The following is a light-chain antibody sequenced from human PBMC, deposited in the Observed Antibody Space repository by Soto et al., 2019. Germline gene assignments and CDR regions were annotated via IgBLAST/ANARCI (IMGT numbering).Light chain of an antibody. CDR1: QSVSSN. CDR3: QQYESSPLT. Sequence: EIVMTQSPATLSVSPGERATLSCRASQSVSSNLAWYQQKPGQAPRLLIHGASTRATGIPDRFTGGGSGTDSTLTVTRLEPEDSAVYYCQQYESSPLTFGGGTKV. CDR2: GAS. J-gene: IGKJ4*01. V-gene: IGKV3D-15*01.